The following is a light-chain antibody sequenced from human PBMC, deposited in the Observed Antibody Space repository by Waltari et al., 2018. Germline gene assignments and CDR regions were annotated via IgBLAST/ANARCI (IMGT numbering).Light chain of an antibody. V-gene: IGLV2-14*03. CDR3: SSYTSSITYV. CDR2: DVS. CDR1: SSHVGPYNY. Sequence: QSALTQPASVSGSPGQSITISCTGTSSHVGPYNYVSWYQQHPGKAPKLMIYDVSNRPSGVSNRFSGSKSGNTASLTISGLQAEDEADYYCSSYTSSITYVFGTGTEVTVL. J-gene: IGLJ1*01.